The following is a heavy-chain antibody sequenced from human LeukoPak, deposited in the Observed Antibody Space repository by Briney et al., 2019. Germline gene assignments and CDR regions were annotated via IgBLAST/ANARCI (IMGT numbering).Heavy chain of an antibody. D-gene: IGHD5-12*01. CDR2: ISYDGSDK. V-gene: IGHV3-30*04. Sequence: GRSLRLSCAASGFTFSSYAMHWVRQAPGKGLEWVAVISYDGSDKYYADSVKGRFTISRDNSKNTLYLQMNSLRAEDTAVYYCARENAGGWLRGYFDYWGQGTLVTVSS. J-gene: IGHJ4*02. CDR3: ARENAGGWLRGYFDY. CDR1: GFTFSSYA.